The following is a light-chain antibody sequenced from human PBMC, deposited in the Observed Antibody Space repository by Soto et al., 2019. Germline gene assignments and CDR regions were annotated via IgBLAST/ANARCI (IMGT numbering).Light chain of an antibody. Sequence: EIVMTQSPATLSVSPGERATLSCRASQSVSSNLDWYQKKPGQAPRLLIYVASTRATGIPARFSGSGSGTEFTLTISSLQSEDFAVYYCQQYNNWPRTFGQGTKVEIK. V-gene: IGKV3-15*01. CDR3: QQYNNWPRT. CDR2: VAS. CDR1: QSVSSN. J-gene: IGKJ1*01.